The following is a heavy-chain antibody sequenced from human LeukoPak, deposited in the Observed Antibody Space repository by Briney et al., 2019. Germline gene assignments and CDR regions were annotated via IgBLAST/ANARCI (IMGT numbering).Heavy chain of an antibody. CDR3: TTRNWNFSNIGIDY. J-gene: IGHJ4*02. Sequence: PGGSLRLSCAASGFTFSSYAMSWVRQAPGKGLEWVSAFSGSGGSTYYADSVKGRFTISRDNSKNTLYLQMNSLRAEDTAVYYCTTRNWNFSNIGIDYWGQGTLVTVPS. CDR1: GFTFSSYA. CDR2: FSGSGGST. V-gene: IGHV3-23*01. D-gene: IGHD1-7*01.